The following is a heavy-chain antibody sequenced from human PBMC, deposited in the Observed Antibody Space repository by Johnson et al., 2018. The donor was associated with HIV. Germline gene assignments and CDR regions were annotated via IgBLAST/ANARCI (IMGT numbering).Heavy chain of an antibody. Sequence: VQLVESGGTVVRPGGSLRLSCVASGFNLDDYGMRWVRQAPGKGLEWVSGVTGNGGSTSYSDSVKGRFTISRDNAKNSLYLQMNSLTVEDTALYYCARVGSGSYLLGAFDIWGQGTMVTVSS. J-gene: IGHJ3*02. CDR1: GFNLDDYG. D-gene: IGHD1-26*01. V-gene: IGHV3-20*04. CDR3: ARVGSGSYLLGAFDI. CDR2: VTGNGGST.